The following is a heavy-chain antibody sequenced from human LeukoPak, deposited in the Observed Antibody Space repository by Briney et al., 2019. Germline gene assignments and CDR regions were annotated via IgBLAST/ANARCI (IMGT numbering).Heavy chain of an antibody. CDR1: GGSISSYY. J-gene: IGHJ4*02. CDR3: ARQGFGSSYFDY. V-gene: IGHV4-59*08. D-gene: IGHD3-16*01. CDR2: IDYSGTT. Sequence: SETLSLTCTVSGGSISSYYWTWMRQPPGKGLEWIGYIDYSGTTNYNPSLKSRVTISLDTSKNQFSLKLSSVTAADTAVYYCARQGFGSSYFDYWGQGTLVTVSS.